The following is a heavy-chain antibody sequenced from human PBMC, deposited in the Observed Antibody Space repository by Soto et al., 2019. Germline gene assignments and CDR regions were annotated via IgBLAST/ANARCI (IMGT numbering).Heavy chain of an antibody. CDR2: IKPISDIT. D-gene: IGHD4-4*01. J-gene: IGHJ5*02. CDR1: GDTFGRFT. V-gene: IGHV1-69*13. Sequence: SVKVSCKASGDTFGRFTINWVRQAPGQGLEWMGGIKPISDITNYAQRFQGRVTFTADASTSTVYLELSSLRSEDTAMYYCARDPSTINKLIGVCFDPCGQRTLVTVSS. CDR3: ARDPSTINKLIGVCFDP.